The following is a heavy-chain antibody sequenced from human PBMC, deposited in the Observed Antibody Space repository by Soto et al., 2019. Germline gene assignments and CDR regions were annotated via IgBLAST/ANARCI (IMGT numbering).Heavy chain of an antibody. D-gene: IGHD3-16*02. CDR3: ARDQDGGYRYYDYIWGSYRYPFDY. CDR1: GYTFTSYG. CDR2: ISAYNGNT. V-gene: IGHV1-18*01. J-gene: IGHJ4*02. Sequence: ASVKVSCKASGYTFTSYGISWVRQAPGQGLEWMGWISAYNGNTNYAQKLQGRVTMTTDTSTSTAYMELRSLRSDDTAVYYCARDQDGGYRYYDYIWGSYRYPFDYWGQGTLVTVSS.